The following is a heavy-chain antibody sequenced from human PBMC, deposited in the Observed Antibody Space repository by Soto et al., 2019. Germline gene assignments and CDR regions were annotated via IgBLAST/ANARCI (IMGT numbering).Heavy chain of an antibody. V-gene: IGHV1-18*01. CDR3: ARSRYSGSKKGLLWDY. J-gene: IGHJ4*02. CDR1: GYTFTSYG. CDR2: ISAYNGNT. Sequence: GASVKVSCKASGYTFTSYGISWVRQAPGQGLEWMGWISAYNGNTNYAQKLQGRVTMTTDTSTSTAYMELRSLRSDDTAVYYRARSRYSGSKKGLLWDYWGQGTLVTVS. D-gene: IGHD5-12*01.